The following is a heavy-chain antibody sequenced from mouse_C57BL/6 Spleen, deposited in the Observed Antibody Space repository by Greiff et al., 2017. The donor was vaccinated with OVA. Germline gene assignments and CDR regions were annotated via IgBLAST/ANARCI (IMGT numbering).Heavy chain of an antibody. V-gene: IGHV1-15*01. CDR2: IDPETGGT. J-gene: IGHJ2*01. Sequence: VQGVESGAELVRPGASVTLSCKASGYTFTDYEMHWVKQTPVHGLEWIGAIDPETGGTAYNQKFKGKAILTADKSSSTAYMELRSLTSEDSAVYYCTRIPITTVVATDYWGQGTTLTVSS. CDR1: GYTFTDYE. CDR3: TRIPITTVVATDY. D-gene: IGHD1-1*01.